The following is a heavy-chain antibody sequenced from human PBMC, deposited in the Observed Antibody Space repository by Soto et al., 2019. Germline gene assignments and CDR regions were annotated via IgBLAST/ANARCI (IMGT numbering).Heavy chain of an antibody. Sequence: EVQLVESGGGLIQPGGSLRLSGAASGFTVSSNYMTWVRQAPGKGLEWVSVLYGGGSTFYADSVKGRFTISRDNSKNTLYLQMNSLRAEDTAVYYCARDLGAGSGYFGYWGQGTLVTVSS. V-gene: IGHV3-53*01. D-gene: IGHD3-10*01. J-gene: IGHJ4*02. CDR3: ARDLGAGSGYFGY. CDR1: GFTVSSNY. CDR2: LYGGGST.